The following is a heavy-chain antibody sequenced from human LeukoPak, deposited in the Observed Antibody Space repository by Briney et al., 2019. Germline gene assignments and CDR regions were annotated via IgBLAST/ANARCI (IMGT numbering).Heavy chain of an antibody. J-gene: IGHJ4*02. CDR1: GYTFTGYD. D-gene: IGHD2-15*01. Sequence: ASVKVSCKASGYTFTGYDINWVRQATGQGREWVGWMNPNSGNTGYAQKFQGRVTMTRNTSISTVYMELSSLRSEDTAVYYCARAGGYCGRISCPYYFDYWGQGSLVAVSS. CDR3: ARAGGYCGRISCPYYFDY. CDR2: MNPNSGNT. V-gene: IGHV1-8*01.